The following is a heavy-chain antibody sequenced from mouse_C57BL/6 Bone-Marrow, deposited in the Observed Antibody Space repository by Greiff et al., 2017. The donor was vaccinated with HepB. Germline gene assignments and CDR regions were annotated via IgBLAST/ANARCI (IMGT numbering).Heavy chain of an antibody. CDR1: GYTFTDYY. J-gene: IGHJ2*01. Sequence: EVKLVESGPVLVKPGASVKMSCKASGYTFTDYYMNWVKQSHGKSLEWIGVINPYNGGTSYNQKFKGKATLTVDKSSSTAYMELNSLTSEDSAVYYCARNYYSKKDYWGQGTTLTVSS. V-gene: IGHV1-19*01. CDR3: ARNYYSKKDY. CDR2: INPYNGGT. D-gene: IGHD2-5*01.